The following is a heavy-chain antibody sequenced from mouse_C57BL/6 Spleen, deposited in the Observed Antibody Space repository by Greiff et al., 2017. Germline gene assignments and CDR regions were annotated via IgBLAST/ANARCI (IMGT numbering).Heavy chain of an antibody. CDR1: GYTFTSYW. J-gene: IGHJ4*01. Sequence: VQLQQPGAELVRPGSSVKLSGKASGYTFTSYWMHWVKQRPIQGLEWIGNIAPSESETNYNQKFKDKATLTVDKSYSTAYMQLSSLTSEDSAVYYCARYWSLYYSNPTYAMDYWGQGTSVTVSS. D-gene: IGHD2-5*01. V-gene: IGHV1-52*01. CDR3: ARYWSLYYSNPTYAMDY. CDR2: IAPSESET.